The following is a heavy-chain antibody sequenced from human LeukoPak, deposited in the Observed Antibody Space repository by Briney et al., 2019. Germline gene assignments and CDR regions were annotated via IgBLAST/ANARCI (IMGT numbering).Heavy chain of an antibody. V-gene: IGHV1-2*04. CDR3: ARGRGYDILTGSSYYFDY. CDR2: INPNSGGT. J-gene: IGHJ4*02. D-gene: IGHD3-9*01. Sequence: ASVKVSCKASGYTFTGYYMHWVRQAPGQGLEWMGWINPNSGGTNYAQKFQGWVTMTRDTSISTAYMELSRLRSDDTAVYYCARGRGYDILTGSSYYFDYWGQGTLVTVSS. CDR1: GYTFTGYY.